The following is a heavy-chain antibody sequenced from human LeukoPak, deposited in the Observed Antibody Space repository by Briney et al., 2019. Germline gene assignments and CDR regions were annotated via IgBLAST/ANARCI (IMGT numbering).Heavy chain of an antibody. CDR3: ARQTIAAAGKGWFDP. J-gene: IGHJ5*02. D-gene: IGHD6-13*01. CDR2: IYPGDSDT. V-gene: IGHV5-51*01. CDR1: GFTFSNYW. Sequence: GESLKISCKGFGFTFSNYWIGWGRPMPGKGLEWMGIIYPGDSDTRYSPSFQGQVTISADKSISTAYLQWSSLKASDTAMYYCARQTIAAAGKGWFDPWGQGTLVTVSS.